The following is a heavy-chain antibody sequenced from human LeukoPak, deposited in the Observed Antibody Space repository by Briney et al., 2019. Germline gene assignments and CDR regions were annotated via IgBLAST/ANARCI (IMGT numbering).Heavy chain of an antibody. D-gene: IGHD5-18*01. CDR2: IRSDGSSN. Sequence: PGGSLRLSCAASGFTFSSHGMHWVRQAPGKGLEWVTFIRSDGSSNYYGDSVKGRFTLSRDNFKNTLSLQMNSLRAEDTAVYYCAKDDTAMAAFDYWGQGTLVTVSS. CDR3: AKDDTAMAAFDY. V-gene: IGHV3-30*02. J-gene: IGHJ4*02. CDR1: GFTFSSHG.